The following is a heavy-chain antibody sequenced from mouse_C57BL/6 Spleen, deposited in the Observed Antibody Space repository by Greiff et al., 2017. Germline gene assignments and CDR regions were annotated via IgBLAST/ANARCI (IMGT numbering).Heavy chain of an antibody. D-gene: IGHD1-1*01. Sequence: EVHLVESGGDLVKPGGSLKLSCAASGFTFSSYGMSWVRQTPDKRLEWVATISSGGSYTYYPDSVKGRFTISRDNAKNTLYLQMSSLKSEDTAMYYCARYYYGSSHYYAMDYWGQGTSVTVSS. V-gene: IGHV5-6*01. CDR1: GFTFSSYG. J-gene: IGHJ4*01. CDR2: ISSGGSYT. CDR3: ARYYYGSSHYYAMDY.